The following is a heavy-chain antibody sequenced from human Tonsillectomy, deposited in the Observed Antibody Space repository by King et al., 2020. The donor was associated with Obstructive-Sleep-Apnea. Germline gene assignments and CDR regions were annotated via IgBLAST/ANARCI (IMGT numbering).Heavy chain of an antibody. CDR2: IYLDDDK. Sequence: TLKESGPTLVKPTQTLTLTCTFSGFSLSTSGVGVGWIRQPPGKALEWLALIYLDDDKRYSPSLKSRLTITKDTSKNQVVLTMTNMDPVDTATYYCAHSTAFSSSWYYFDYWAQGTLVTVSS. D-gene: IGHD6-13*01. CDR1: GFSLSTSGVG. J-gene: IGHJ4*02. V-gene: IGHV2-5*02. CDR3: AHSTAFSSSWYYFDY.